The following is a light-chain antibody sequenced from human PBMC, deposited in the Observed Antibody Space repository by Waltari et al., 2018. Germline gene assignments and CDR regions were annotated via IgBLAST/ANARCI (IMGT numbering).Light chain of an antibody. CDR3: QQFSSFPWT. CDR2: KAS. J-gene: IGKJ1*01. Sequence: DIQMTQSPSSLSASVGDRVTITCRASQTINNWLAWYQQKPGKAPKLPIYKASTLESGVPSRFSGSGSGTEFTLTISSLQPGDFATYYCQQFSSFPWTFGHGTKVEIK. CDR1: QTINNW. V-gene: IGKV1-5*03.